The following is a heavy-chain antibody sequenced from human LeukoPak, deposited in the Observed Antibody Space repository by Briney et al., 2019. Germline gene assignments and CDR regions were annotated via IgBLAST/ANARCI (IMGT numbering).Heavy chain of an antibody. Sequence: GGSLTLSCAASGFTFSSYAISWVRQAPGKGLEWVSLISRDGSTPYYADSVKGRFTISRDNSKNSLFLQMNSLTTEDTAVYFCARDIRGNCFDSWGQGTLVTVSS. J-gene: IGHJ4*02. V-gene: IGHV3-43*01. D-gene: IGHD3-16*01. CDR3: ARDIRGNCFDS. CDR1: GFTFSSYA. CDR2: ISRDGSTP.